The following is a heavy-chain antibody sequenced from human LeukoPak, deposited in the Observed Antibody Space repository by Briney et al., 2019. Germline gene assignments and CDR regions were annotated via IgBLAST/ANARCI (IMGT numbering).Heavy chain of an antibody. CDR1: GYTFTGYY. Sequence: SVKVSCKASGYTFTGYYMHWVRQAPGQGLEWLGGINPIFNILNYAQKFRGRVTITADESTNTAYMDMSSLKYDDTAVYYCAAGRRLGELFFDYWGQGALVTVSS. CDR3: AAGRRLGELFFDY. J-gene: IGHJ4*02. D-gene: IGHD3-10*01. V-gene: IGHV1-69*13. CDR2: INPIFNIL.